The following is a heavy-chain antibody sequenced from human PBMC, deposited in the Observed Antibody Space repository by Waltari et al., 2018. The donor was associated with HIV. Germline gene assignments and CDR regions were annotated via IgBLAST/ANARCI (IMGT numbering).Heavy chain of an antibody. V-gene: IGHV4-39*01. D-gene: IGHD1-26*01. Sequence: QLQLQESGPGLVKPSETLSLTCTVSGGSVSSSSYFWGWIRQHPGKGLEGVGRLYYTGRADYSPSLKSRVTISVDTSKNQFSRKVTAVTAADTAVYYCARHALRVGAAYWNFDLWGRGTLVTVSS. CDR3: ARHALRVGAAYWNFDL. CDR2: LYYTGRA. J-gene: IGHJ2*01. CDR1: GGSVSSSSYF.